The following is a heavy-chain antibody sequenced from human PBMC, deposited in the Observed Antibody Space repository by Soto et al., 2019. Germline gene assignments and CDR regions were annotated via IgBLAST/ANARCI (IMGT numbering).Heavy chain of an antibody. CDR3: ARDYPRGGYNHY. CDR2: ISAYNGNT. CDR1: GYTFTSYG. V-gene: IGHV1-18*01. D-gene: IGHD5-12*01. J-gene: IGHJ4*02. Sequence: QVQLVQSGAEVKKPGASVKVSCKASGYTFTSYGISWVRQAPGQGLEWMGWISAYNGNTNYAQKLQGXVXXXTXXSTSTAYMELRSLRSDDTAVYYCARDYPRGGYNHYWGQGTLVTVSS.